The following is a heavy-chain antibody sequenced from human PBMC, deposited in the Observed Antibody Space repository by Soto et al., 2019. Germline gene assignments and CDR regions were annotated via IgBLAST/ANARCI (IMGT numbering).Heavy chain of an antibody. J-gene: IGHJ4*02. CDR1: GYTFTTYW. V-gene: IGHV5-51*01. D-gene: IGHD3-3*01. CDR2: IFPGDSDT. CDR3: ARLKGGWDSEWFFDN. Sequence: SLKISCKGSGYTFTTYWIGWVLQMPGKGLQWMGIIFPGDSDTRYSPSFQDQVTLSADKSITTAYLQWSSLKASDSAIYYCARLKGGWDSEWFFDNWGQGTLVTVSS.